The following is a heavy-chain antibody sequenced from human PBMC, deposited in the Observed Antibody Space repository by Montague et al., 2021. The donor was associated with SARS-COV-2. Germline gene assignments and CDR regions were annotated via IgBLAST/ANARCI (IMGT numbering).Heavy chain of an antibody. CDR3: ARGPRITMIVVVITDIWFDP. Sequence: SETLSLTCAVYGGSVSDYYWSWIRQPPGKGLEWIGEINHSGSTXXXPSXXXRVTTSVDTSKNQFSLKRTSVTAADTAVYYCARGPRITMIVVVITDIWFDPWGQGTLVTVSS. J-gene: IGHJ5*02. CDR2: INHSGST. CDR1: GGSVSDYY. D-gene: IGHD3-22*01. V-gene: IGHV4-34*01.